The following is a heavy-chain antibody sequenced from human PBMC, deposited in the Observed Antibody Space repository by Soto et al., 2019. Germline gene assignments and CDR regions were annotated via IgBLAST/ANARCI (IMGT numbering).Heavy chain of an antibody. CDR3: ARSPRNCGLDY. J-gene: IGHJ4*02. D-gene: IGHD7-27*01. CDR1: GYTFTSYD. Sequence: ASVKVSCKASGYTFTSYDINWVRHATGQGIEWMGWMNPNSGNTGYAQNFQGRVTMIRDTYITRAYMELSSLRSEDTAVYYCARSPRNCGLDYGGLGTLVTVSS. V-gene: IGHV1-8*01. CDR2: MNPNSGNT.